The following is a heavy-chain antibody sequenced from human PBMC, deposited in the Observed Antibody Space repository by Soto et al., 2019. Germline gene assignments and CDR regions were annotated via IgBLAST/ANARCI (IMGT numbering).Heavy chain of an antibody. CDR2: INAGNGNT. CDR1: GYTFTSYA. V-gene: IGHV1-3*01. CDR3: ARGITLPTPLDY. D-gene: IGHD1-20*01. J-gene: IGHJ4*02. Sequence: GASVKVSCKASGYTFTSYAMHWVRQAPGQRLEWMGWINAGNGNTKYSQKFQGRVTITRDTSASTAYMELSSLRSEGTAVYYCARGITLPTPLDYWGQGTRVTVSS.